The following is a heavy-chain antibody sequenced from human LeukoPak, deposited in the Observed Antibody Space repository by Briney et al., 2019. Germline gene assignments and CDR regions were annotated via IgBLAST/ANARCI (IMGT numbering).Heavy chain of an antibody. Sequence: AGGSLRLSCAASGFTFSSYGMHWVRQAPGKGLEWVAAIWYDGSNKYYADSVKGRFTISRDNSKNTLYLQMNSLRAEDTAVYYCARGPAPYSSTPADYWGQGTLVTVSS. V-gene: IGHV3-33*01. D-gene: IGHD6-13*01. CDR3: ARGPAPYSSTPADY. CDR2: IWYDGSNK. J-gene: IGHJ4*02. CDR1: GFTFSSYG.